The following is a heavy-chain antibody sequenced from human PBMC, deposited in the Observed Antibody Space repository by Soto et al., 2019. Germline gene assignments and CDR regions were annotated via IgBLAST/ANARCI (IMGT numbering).Heavy chain of an antibody. D-gene: IGHD3-10*01. Sequence: GGSLRLSCATSGFTFSNAWMSWVRQAPGKGLEWVGRIKSKTDGGTTDYAAPVKGRFTISRDDSKNTLYLQMNSLKTEDTAVYYCTTELLWFGELFDPWGQGTLVTVSS. CDR2: IKSKTDGGTT. V-gene: IGHV3-15*01. CDR1: GFTFSNAW. CDR3: TTELLWFGELFDP. J-gene: IGHJ5*02.